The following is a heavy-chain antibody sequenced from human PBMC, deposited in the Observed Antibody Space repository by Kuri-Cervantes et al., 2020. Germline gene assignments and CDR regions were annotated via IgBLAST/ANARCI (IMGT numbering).Heavy chain of an antibody. J-gene: IGHJ4*02. Sequence: APVKVSCKASGYTFTSYGISWVRQAPGQGLEWMGWISAYNGNTNYAQKLQGRVTMTTDTSTSTAYMELRSLRSDDTAVYYCARDRPSSGYYEYYFDYWGQGTLVTVSS. V-gene: IGHV1-18*01. D-gene: IGHD3-22*01. CDR2: ISAYNGNT. CDR3: ARDRPSSGYYEYYFDY. CDR1: GYTFTSYG.